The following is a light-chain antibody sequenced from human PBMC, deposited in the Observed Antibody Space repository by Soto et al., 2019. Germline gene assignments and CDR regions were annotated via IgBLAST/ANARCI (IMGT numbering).Light chain of an antibody. CDR3: QQYNNWPRT. CDR1: QSVGIN. CDR2: GAS. J-gene: IGKJ1*01. V-gene: IGKV3-15*01. Sequence: EIMMTQSPATLSVSPGERATLSCRASQSVGINVAWYQQKPGQAPRLLIYGASSRATGVPARFSGSGSGTEFTLTIPSLQSEDSAVYYCQQYNNWPRTFGQGTKVDIK.